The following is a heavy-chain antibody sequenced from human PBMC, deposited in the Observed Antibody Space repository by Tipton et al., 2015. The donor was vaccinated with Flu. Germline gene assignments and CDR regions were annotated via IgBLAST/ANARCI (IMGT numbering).Heavy chain of an antibody. V-gene: IGHV4-39*01. CDR1: GDSISGSSHY. J-gene: IGHJ4*02. CDR3: ATPDH. CDR2: IYFSGHT. Sequence: TLSLTCTVSGDSISGSSHYWGWVRQPPEKGLEWIGSIYFSGHTYYNPSLKTRVTITADTSKNQFSLQLKSVTAADTAVYYCATPDHWGQGTLVTVSS.